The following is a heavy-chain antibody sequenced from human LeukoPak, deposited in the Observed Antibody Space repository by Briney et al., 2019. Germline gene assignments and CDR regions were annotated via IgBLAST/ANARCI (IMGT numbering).Heavy chain of an antibody. V-gene: IGHV3-7*01. J-gene: IGHJ4*02. CDR1: GLTFSSFW. Sequence: GGSLRLSCAVSGLTFSSFWMSWVRQAPGKGLEWVATMNQDGSERYYVESVKGRCTISRDNAKNSLYVQLNKLRVEDTAVYFCASGSYRENFDYWGQGTLLTVSS. CDR3: ASGSYRENFDY. D-gene: IGHD3-16*02. CDR2: MNQDGSER.